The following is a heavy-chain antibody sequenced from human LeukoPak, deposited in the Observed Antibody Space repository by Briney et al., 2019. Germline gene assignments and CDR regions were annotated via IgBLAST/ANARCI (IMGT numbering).Heavy chain of an antibody. D-gene: IGHD3-10*01. CDR2: IYYRSKWYS. CDR3: TGGGLVREILHWFDP. Sequence: SQTLSLTCAISGDSVSGGSAGWNWIRQSPSRGLEWLGRIYYRSKWYSDYAISVKSRISINPDTSRNQFSLQLNSVTHDDTALYYCTGGGLVREILHWFDPWGQGTLVTVSS. J-gene: IGHJ5*02. CDR1: GDSVSGGSAG. V-gene: IGHV6-1*01.